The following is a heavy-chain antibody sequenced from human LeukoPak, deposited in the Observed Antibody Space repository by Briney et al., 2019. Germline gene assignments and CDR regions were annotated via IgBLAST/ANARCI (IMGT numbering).Heavy chain of an antibody. V-gene: IGHV5-51*01. Sequence: GESLKISCKGSGYSFTSYWIGWVRQMPGKGLEWMGIIYPGDSDTRYSPSFQGQVTISADKSISTAYLQWSSLKASDTATYYCARRRSGSPGRGYFDYWGQGTLVTVSS. D-gene: IGHD1-26*01. CDR3: ARRRSGSPGRGYFDY. CDR1: GYSFTSYW. CDR2: IYPGDSDT. J-gene: IGHJ4*02.